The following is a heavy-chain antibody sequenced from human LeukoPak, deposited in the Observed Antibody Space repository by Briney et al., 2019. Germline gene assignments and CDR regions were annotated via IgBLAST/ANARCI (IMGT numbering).Heavy chain of an antibody. CDR2: ISSSGSTI. CDR1: GFTFSSYE. V-gene: IGHV3-48*03. Sequence: GGSLRLSCAASGFTFSSYEMNWVRQAPGKGLEWVSYISSSGSTIYYADSVKGRFTISRDNAKNSLYLQMNSLRAEDTAVYYCAAGNYYDSSGYPDYWGQGTLVTVSS. D-gene: IGHD3-22*01. CDR3: AAGNYYDSSGYPDY. J-gene: IGHJ4*02.